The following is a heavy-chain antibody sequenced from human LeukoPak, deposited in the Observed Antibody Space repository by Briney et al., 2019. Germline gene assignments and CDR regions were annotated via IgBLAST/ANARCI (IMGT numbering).Heavy chain of an antibody. D-gene: IGHD2-2*01. Sequence: GGSLRLSCAASGFTVSSNYMSWVRQAPGKGLEWVSVIYSGGSTYYADSVKGRFTISRDNSKNTLYLQMNSLRAEDTAVYYCAKGGGVYCSSTSCSRALDYWGQGTLVTVSS. CDR2: IYSGGST. CDR3: AKGGGVYCSSTSCSRALDY. V-gene: IGHV3-66*01. CDR1: GFTVSSNY. J-gene: IGHJ4*02.